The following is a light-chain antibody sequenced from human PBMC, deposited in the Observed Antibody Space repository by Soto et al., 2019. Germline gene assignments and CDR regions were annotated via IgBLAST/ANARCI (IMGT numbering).Light chain of an antibody. CDR1: QDISNY. CDR3: QHFDTLPLT. CDR2: DAS. V-gene: IGKV1-33*01. Sequence: DIQMTQSPSSLSASVGDRVTITCQASQDISNYLNWYQQKPGKAPKLLIYDASNLEAGVPSRFSGSGSGTDFTFTISSLQPEDFATYYCQHFDTLPLTFGGGTKVEIK. J-gene: IGKJ4*01.